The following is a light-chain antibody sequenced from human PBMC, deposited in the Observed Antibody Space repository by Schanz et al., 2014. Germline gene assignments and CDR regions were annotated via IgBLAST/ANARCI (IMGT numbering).Light chain of an antibody. CDR2: GAS. CDR3: QQYGTSPKT. J-gene: IGKJ1*01. V-gene: IGKV3-20*01. CDR1: QSVNSSY. Sequence: EIVMTQSPATLSVSPGERVTLSCRASQSVNSSYLAWYQQKPGQAPRLLIYGASSRATGIPDRFSGSGSGTDFTLTISRLEPEDFAVYYCQQYGTSPKTFGQGTKVEIK.